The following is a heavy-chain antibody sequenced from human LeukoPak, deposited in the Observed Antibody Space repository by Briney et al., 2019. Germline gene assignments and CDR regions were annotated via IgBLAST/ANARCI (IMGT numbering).Heavy chain of an antibody. J-gene: IGHJ4*02. CDR1: GGSISSYY. V-gene: IGHV4-59*01. CDR2: IYYSGST. CDR3: ARARDRTRPHFFDY. Sequence: PSETLSLTCTVSGGSISSYYWSWIRQPPGKGLEWIGYIYYSGSTNYNPSLKSRVTISVDTSKNQFSLKLSSVTAADTAVYYCARARDRTRPHFFDYWGQGTLVTVSS. D-gene: IGHD3-3*02.